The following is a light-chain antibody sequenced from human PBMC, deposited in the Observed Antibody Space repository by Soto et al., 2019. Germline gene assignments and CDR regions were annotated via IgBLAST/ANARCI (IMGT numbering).Light chain of an antibody. Sequence: QSALTQPASVSGSPGQSITISCTGTSSNVGNYNLVSWYQQYPGRNPKLMIYGGSRRPSGISNRFSGSKSDNTATLTISGLQAEDEANYYCCSFAGNSTLIFGGGTKLTVL. CDR3: CSFAGNSTLI. CDR1: SSNVGNYNL. J-gene: IGLJ2*01. V-gene: IGLV2-23*01. CDR2: GGS.